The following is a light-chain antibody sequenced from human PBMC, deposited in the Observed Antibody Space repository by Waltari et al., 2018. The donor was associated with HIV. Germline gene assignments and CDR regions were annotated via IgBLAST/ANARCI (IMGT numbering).Light chain of an antibody. CDR2: EVS. CDR1: SSDVGVYNY. V-gene: IGLV2-14*01. Sequence: QSALTQPASVSGSPGQSITISCTGTSSDVGVYNYVSWYQQHPGKAPKLMIDEVSNRPSGVSNRFSGSKSGNTASLTISGLQAEDEADYYCSSYTSSTKGYVFGAGTKVTVL. J-gene: IGLJ1*01. CDR3: SSYTSSTKGYV.